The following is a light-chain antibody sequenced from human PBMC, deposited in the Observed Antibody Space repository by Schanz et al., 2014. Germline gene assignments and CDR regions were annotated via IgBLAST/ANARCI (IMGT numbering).Light chain of an antibody. Sequence: QSVLTQPPSVSGAPGQRVTISCTGTSSNIGAGYDVHWYQHLPGTAPKLLIYANNKWPSGVPDRFSGSKSDTSASLAITGLQAEDEADYYCQSYDSSLSGWLFGGGTKLTVL. CDR1: SSNIGAGYD. V-gene: IGLV1-40*01. CDR2: ANN. J-gene: IGLJ3*02. CDR3: QSYDSSLSGWL.